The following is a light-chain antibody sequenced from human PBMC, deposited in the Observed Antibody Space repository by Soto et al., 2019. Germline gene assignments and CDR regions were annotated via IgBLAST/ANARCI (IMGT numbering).Light chain of an antibody. J-gene: IGLJ1*01. V-gene: IGLV1-47*01. CDR3: AAWDDSLSVYV. CDR1: GSNIGSNY. CDR2: RNS. Sequence: QSVLTQPPSASGTPGQRVTISCSGSGSNIGSNYVYWYQHLPGTAPKLLIYRNSQRPSGVPDRFSVSKSATSASRAISGLRSEDEADYHCAAWDDSLSVYVFGSGTKVTVL.